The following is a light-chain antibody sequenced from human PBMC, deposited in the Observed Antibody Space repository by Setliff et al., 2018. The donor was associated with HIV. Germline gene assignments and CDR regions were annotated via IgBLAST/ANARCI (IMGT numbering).Light chain of an antibody. CDR3: AAWDDSLNGYV. J-gene: IGLJ1*01. V-gene: IGLV1-44*01. CDR2: SNN. CDR1: GSNIGTNT. Sequence: QSVLTQPPSASGTPGQRVTISCSGSGSNIGTNTVTWYHQLPGTAPKVLIHSNNQRPSGVPDRFSGSKSGTPASLAISGLQSEDEADYYCAAWDDSLNGYVFATGTKV.